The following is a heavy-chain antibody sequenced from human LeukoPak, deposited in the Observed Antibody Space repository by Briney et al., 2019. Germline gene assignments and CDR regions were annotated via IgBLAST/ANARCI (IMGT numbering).Heavy chain of an antibody. CDR2: IQRKIDGGTT. V-gene: IGHV3-15*01. J-gene: IGHJ4*02. CDR3: TTEREGGPDY. Sequence: PGGSLRLSCAAFGFSFSNAWMSWVRQVPGQGLEWVGRIQRKIDGGTTDYAAPVKGRFTISRDDSKNTLYLQLNSLKTEDTAVYYCTTEREGGPDYWGQGTLVTVSS. D-gene: IGHD3-16*01. CDR1: GFSFSNAW.